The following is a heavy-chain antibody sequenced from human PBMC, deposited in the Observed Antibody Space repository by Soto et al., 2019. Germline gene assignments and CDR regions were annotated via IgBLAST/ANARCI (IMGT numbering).Heavy chain of an antibody. CDR3: ARVSSIAARSSFDS. J-gene: IGHJ4*02. CDR2: LNPHNGKT. D-gene: IGHD6-6*01. V-gene: IGHV1-8*01. CDR1: GYTFTSHD. Sequence: QVQLVQSGTEVKTPGASVKVSCKASGYTFTSHDINWVRQATGQGLEWMGWLNPHNGKTGYAQRFQGRVTMTWNATTGTVYLELSRLRSEDTAMYYCARVSSIAARSSFDSWGQGTLVTVSS.